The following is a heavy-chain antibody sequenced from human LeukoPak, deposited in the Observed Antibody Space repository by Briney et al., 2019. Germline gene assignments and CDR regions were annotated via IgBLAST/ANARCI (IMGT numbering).Heavy chain of an antibody. Sequence: SVKVSCKASGGTFSSYAISWVRQAPGQGLEWMGGIIPIFGTANYAQKFQGRVTITTDESTSTAYMELSSLRSEDTAVYYCARSATNGDDFHYYYMDVWGKGTTVTVSS. V-gene: IGHV1-69*05. CDR1: GGTFSSYA. CDR2: IIPIFGTA. J-gene: IGHJ6*03. CDR3: ARSATNGDDFHYYYMDV. D-gene: IGHD2-8*01.